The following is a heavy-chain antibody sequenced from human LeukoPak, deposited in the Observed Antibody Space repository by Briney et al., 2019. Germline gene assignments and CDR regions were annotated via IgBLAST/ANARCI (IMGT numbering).Heavy chain of an antibody. J-gene: IGHJ4*02. CDR1: GGSIISYY. D-gene: IGHD6-13*01. CDR3: AREGPAYSSSWYYDY. Sequence: SETLSLTCTVSGGSIISYYWSWIRQPAGKGLEWIGRIYTSGSTNYNPSLKSRVTMSVDTSKNQFSLKLSSVTAADTAVYYCAREGPAYSSSWYYDYWGQGTLVTVSS. V-gene: IGHV4-4*07. CDR2: IYTSGST.